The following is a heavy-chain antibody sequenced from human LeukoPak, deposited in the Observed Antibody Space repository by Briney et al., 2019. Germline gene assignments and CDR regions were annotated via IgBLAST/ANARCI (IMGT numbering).Heavy chain of an antibody. CDR2: ISYDGSNK. CDR3: TSLGRTIFGVVTDPLRKYFDP. D-gene: IGHD3-3*01. Sequence: GGSLRLSCAASEFALSSYWMHWVRQAPGKGLEWVAVISYDGSNKYYADSVKGRFTISRDNSENTLYLQMHSLRAEDTAVYYCTSLGRTIFGVVTDPLRKYFDPWGHGTLVTVSS. CDR1: EFALSSYW. J-gene: IGHJ5*02. V-gene: IGHV3-30-3*01.